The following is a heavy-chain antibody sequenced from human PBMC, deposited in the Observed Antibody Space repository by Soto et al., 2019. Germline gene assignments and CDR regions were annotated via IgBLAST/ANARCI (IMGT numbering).Heavy chain of an antibody. CDR2: ILTGGGT. CDR3: VRGYWRLGESYYFHH. V-gene: IGHV3-53*01. CDR1: GFTVSSSY. D-gene: IGHD1-1*01. Sequence: PGGSLRLSCTTSGFTVSSSYMSWVRQAPGMGQEWVSVILTGGGTYYADSVKGRFTISRDNSQNTVHLEMKSLRGEDTATYYCVRGYWRLGESYYFHHCGQGTMVTVYS. J-gene: IGHJ4*02.